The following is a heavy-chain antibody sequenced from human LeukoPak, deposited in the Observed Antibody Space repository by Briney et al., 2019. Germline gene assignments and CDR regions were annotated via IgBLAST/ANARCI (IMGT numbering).Heavy chain of an antibody. CDR3: VRHHKYCSSTSCYKVGDPTDAFAI. J-gene: IGHJ3*02. V-gene: IGHV4-39*01. Sequence: PSETLSLTCTVSGGSISSSSYYWGWIRQPPGKGLEWIGSIYYSGSTYYNPSLQSRITVSVDTSKNQFSLKLSSVTAADTAVYYCVRHHKYCSSTSCYKVGDPTDAFAIWGLGTMVTVSS. CDR2: IYYSGST. D-gene: IGHD2-2*01. CDR1: GGSISSSSYY.